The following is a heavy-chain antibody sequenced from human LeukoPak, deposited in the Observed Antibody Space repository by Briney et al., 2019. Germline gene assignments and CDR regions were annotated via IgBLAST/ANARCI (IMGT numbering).Heavy chain of an antibody. CDR2: MNPNSGNT. CDR1: GYTFTSYD. V-gene: IGHV1-8*01. CDR3: ARGIVATIRYYYYGMDV. Sequence: ASVKVSCKASGYTFTSYDINWVRQATGQGLGWMGWMNPNSGNTGYAQKFQGRVTMTRNTSISTAYMELSSLRSEDTAVYYCARGIVATIRYYYYGMDVWGQGTTVTVSS. J-gene: IGHJ6*02. D-gene: IGHD5-12*01.